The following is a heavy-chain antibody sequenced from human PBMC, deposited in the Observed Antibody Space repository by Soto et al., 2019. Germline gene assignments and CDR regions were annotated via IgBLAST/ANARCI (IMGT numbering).Heavy chain of an antibody. V-gene: IGHV2-5*02. Sequence: QINLIESGPPLVKPTQTLTLTCTFSGFSLSTSGAAVGWVRQPPGRALEWLALIYWDGDKRYNASLGNRLTITKDTSMNQVVITLTNVDPADTATYYCAHRATMTIFGLIIDNGIWFDPWGQGTRVIVSS. J-gene: IGHJ5*02. CDR3: AHRATMTIFGLIIDNGIWFDP. D-gene: IGHD3-3*01. CDR2: IYWDGDK. CDR1: GFSLSTSGAA.